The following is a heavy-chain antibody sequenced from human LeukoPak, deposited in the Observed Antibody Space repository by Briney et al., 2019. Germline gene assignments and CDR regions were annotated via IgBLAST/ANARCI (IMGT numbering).Heavy chain of an antibody. V-gene: IGHV4-39*07. Sequence: SETLSLTCTVSGGSISSSSYYWGWIRQPPGKGLEWIGSIYYSGSTYYNPSLKSRVTISVDTSKNQFSLKLSSVTAADTAVYYCARDRWPDDAFDIWGQGTMVTVSS. J-gene: IGHJ3*02. CDR2: IYYSGST. CDR3: ARDRWPDDAFDI. D-gene: IGHD5-24*01. CDR1: GGSISSSSYY.